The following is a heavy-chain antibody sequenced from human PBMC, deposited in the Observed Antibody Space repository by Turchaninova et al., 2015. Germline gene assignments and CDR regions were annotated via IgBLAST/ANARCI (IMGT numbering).Heavy chain of an antibody. J-gene: IGHJ6*03. Sequence: EVQLVESGGGFVQPGGSLRLSCTASGFTFSSYEMNWVRPAPGKGLEWVLYISKSGSTIYYADSMKGRLTSSRDNAKNSLHLQMNSLRAEDTAVYYCSRDNHASSYYYYMDVWGKGTTVTVSS. CDR3: SRDNHASSYYYYMDV. V-gene: IGHV3-48*03. CDR1: GFTFSSYE. CDR2: ISKSGSTI.